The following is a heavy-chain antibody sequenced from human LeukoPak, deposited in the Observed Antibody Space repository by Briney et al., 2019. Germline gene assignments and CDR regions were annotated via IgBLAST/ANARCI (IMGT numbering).Heavy chain of an antibody. CDR2: MNEDGSGT. D-gene: IGHD1-1*01. CDR1: GFSIRSSW. J-gene: IGHJ4*02. CDR3: AGPGEAQGGY. V-gene: IGHV3-7*01. Sequence: GGSLRLSCAVSGFSIRSSWMSWVRQTPGKGLEWVADMNEDGSGTYYVDSVKGRFTVSRDNAKNSLYLQMSSLRAEDTAVYYCAGPGEAQGGYWGQGTLVTVSS.